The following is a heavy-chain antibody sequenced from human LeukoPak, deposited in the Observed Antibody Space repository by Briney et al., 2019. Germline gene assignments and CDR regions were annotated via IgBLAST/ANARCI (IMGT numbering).Heavy chain of an antibody. V-gene: IGHV3-21*01. CDR3: AKTTDNYYYYYMDV. CDR1: GSTFSSSS. CDR2: ISTSSSYI. Sequence: GGSLRLSGAASGSTFSSSSMNWVRQAPGKGLEWVSSISTSSSYIYYADSVKGRFTISRENAKNSLYLQMNSLRAEDTAVYYCAKTTDNYYYYYMDVWGKGTTVTVSS. J-gene: IGHJ6*03. D-gene: IGHD4-17*01.